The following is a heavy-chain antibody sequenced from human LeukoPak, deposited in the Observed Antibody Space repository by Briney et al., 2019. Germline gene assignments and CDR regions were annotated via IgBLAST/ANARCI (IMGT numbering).Heavy chain of an antibody. CDR2: ISSSSSYI. CDR3: AREPMVQGVPLDY. J-gene: IGHJ4*02. CDR1: GFTFSSYS. D-gene: IGHD3-10*01. Sequence: GGSLRLSCAASGFTFSSYSMNWVRQAPGKGLEWVSSISSSSSYIYYADSVKGRFTISRDNAKNSLYLQMNSLRAEDTAVYYCAREPMVQGVPLDYWGQGTLVTVSS. V-gene: IGHV3-21*01.